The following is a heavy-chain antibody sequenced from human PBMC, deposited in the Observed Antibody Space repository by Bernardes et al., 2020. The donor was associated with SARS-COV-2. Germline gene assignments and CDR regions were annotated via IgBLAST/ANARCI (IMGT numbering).Heavy chain of an antibody. D-gene: IGHD2-21*01. CDR3: SKDHDIVFRGPYYFYY. J-gene: IGHJ4*02. V-gene: IGHV3-23*01. CDR1: GLTFGIYV. Sequence: GGSLRLSCTASGLTFGIYVMSWVRQAPGKGLEWVSSVSGSGGDTSYAASVKCRFTIFRDNSKNTLYLQMNSLSGEDTAVYYCSKDHDIVFRGPYYFYYWGKGSLVNVSS. CDR2: VSGSGGDT.